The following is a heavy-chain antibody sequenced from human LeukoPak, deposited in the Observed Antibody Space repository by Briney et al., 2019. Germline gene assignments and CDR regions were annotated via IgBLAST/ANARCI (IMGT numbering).Heavy chain of an antibody. J-gene: IGHJ4*02. CDR3: ARGGYYYDSSGYYYGFFDY. CDR1: GGSISSYY. V-gene: IGHV4-59*01. D-gene: IGHD3-22*01. CDR2: IYYSGST. Sequence: PSETLSLTCTVSGGSISSYYWSWIRQPPGKGLEWIGYIYYSGSTNYNPSLKSRVTISVDTSKNQFSLKLSSVTAADTAVYYRARGGYYYDSSGYYYGFFDYWGQGTLVTVSS.